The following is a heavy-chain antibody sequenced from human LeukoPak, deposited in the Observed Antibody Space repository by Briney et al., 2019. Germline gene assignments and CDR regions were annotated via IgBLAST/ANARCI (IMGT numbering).Heavy chain of an antibody. J-gene: IGHJ5*02. CDR3: ARDPGAYMVRGVNWFDP. D-gene: IGHD3-10*01. Sequence: PSETLSLTCTVSGGSISSSSYYWGWIRQPPGKGLERLGSIYYSGSTYYNPSLKSRVTISVDTSKNQFSLKLSSVTAADTAVYYCARDPGAYMVRGVNWFDPWGQGTLVTVSS. CDR1: GGSISSSSYY. V-gene: IGHV4-39*07. CDR2: IYYSGST.